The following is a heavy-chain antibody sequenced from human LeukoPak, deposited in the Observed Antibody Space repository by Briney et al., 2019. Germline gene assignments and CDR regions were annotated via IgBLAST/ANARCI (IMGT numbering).Heavy chain of an antibody. D-gene: IGHD6-19*01. Sequence: ASAKVSCKASGYTFISNDVNWVRQATGQGLEWMGWMNPENGNTGYAQKFQGRVTMTRNTSISTAYMELSSLGSEDTAVYYCARRYSGGWTDYWGQGTLVTVSS. V-gene: IGHV1-8*01. CDR1: GYTFISND. CDR3: ARRYSGGWTDY. J-gene: IGHJ4*02. CDR2: MNPENGNT.